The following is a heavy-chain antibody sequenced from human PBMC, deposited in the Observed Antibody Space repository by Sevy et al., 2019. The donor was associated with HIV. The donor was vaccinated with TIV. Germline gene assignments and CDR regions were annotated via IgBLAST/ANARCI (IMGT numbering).Heavy chain of an antibody. Sequence: GGSLRLSCVGSGFTFSSYSMNWVRQAPGKGLEWLSYMNRITSTIYYADSVKGRFTISRDNAKNSVSLQMHSLRAEDTAVYYCARNGGYADYGMDVWDQGTTVTVSS. J-gene: IGHJ6*02. V-gene: IGHV3-48*01. CDR1: GFTFSSYS. CDR2: MNRITSTI. CDR3: ARNGGYADYGMDV. D-gene: IGHD2-2*01.